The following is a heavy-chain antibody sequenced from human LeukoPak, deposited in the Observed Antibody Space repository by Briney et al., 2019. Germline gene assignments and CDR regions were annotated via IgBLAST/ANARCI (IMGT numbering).Heavy chain of an antibody. Sequence: ASVKVSCKASGYTFTSYGISWVRQAPGQGLEWMGWISAYNGNTNYAQKLQGRVTMTTDTSTSTAYMELRSLRSDDTAVYYCARDRMDYYESRGMDVWGQGTTVTVSS. J-gene: IGHJ6*02. CDR1: GYTFTSYG. D-gene: IGHD3-22*01. V-gene: IGHV1-18*01. CDR3: ARDRMDYYESRGMDV. CDR2: ISAYNGNT.